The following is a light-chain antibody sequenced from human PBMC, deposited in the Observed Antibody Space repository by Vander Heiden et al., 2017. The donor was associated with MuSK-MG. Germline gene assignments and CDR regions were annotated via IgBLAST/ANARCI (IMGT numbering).Light chain of an antibody. CDR3: QAWDSNTVV. V-gene: IGLV3-1*01. Sequence: SYELTQPPSVSVSPGQTASIPCSGAKLGDKFACWYQQKPGQSPVLVMFQDTKRPSGIPERFSGSNSGNTATLTISGTQAMDEADYYCQAWDSNTVVFGGGTKLTVL. J-gene: IGLJ2*01. CDR2: QDT. CDR1: KLGDKF.